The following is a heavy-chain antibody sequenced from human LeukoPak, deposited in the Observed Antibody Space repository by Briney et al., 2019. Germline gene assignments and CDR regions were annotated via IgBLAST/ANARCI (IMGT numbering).Heavy chain of an antibody. D-gene: IGHD6-6*01. V-gene: IGHV4-34*01. Sequence: SETLSLTCAVYGGSFSGYYWSWIRQPPGKGLEWIGEINHSGSTNYNPSLKSRVTISVDTSKNQFSLKLSSVTAADTAVYYCARVAGSSSSRLYFQHWGQGTLVTVSS. CDR1: GGSFSGYY. J-gene: IGHJ1*01. CDR2: INHSGST. CDR3: ARVAGSSSSRLYFQH.